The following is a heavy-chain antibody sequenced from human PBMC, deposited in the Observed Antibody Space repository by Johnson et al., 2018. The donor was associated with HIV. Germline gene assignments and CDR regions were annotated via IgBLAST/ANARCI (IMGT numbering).Heavy chain of an antibody. CDR1: GFTFSSYA. CDR3: TTGRLLAAFDI. V-gene: IGHV3-30*04. Sequence: QVQLVESGGALVQPGGSLRLSCAASGFTFSSYAMHWVRQAPGKGLEWVAVISYDGSNKYYADSVKGRFTISRDNSKNTLYVQMNSLKTEDTAVYYCTTGRLLAAFDIWGQGTMVTVSS. CDR2: ISYDGSNK. D-gene: IGHD2-21*02. J-gene: IGHJ3*02.